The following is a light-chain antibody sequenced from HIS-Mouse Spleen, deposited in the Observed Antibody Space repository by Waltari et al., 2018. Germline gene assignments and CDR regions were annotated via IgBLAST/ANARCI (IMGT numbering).Light chain of an antibody. CDR3: QQLNSYPPT. CDR2: AAS. J-gene: IGKJ1*01. V-gene: IGKV1-9*01. Sequence: DIQLNQSPSFLSASVGDRVTIPCRASQGISSYLALYQQKPGKAPKLLVYAASTLQSGVPSRFSGSGSGTEFTLTISSLQPEDFATYYCQQLNSYPPTFGQGTKVEIK. CDR1: QGISSY.